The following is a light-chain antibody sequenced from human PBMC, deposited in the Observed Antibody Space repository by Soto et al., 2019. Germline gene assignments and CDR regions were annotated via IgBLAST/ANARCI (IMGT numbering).Light chain of an antibody. Sequence: DIVMTQSPIFLPVTPGEPASISCRSSQSLLYSNGYNYVDWYLQRPGQSPQLLIYLGSDRASGVPDRFSGSGSGTDFTLRISRVEAEDVGVYYCMQSLPQTPSTFGPGTKVDFQ. CDR1: QSLLYSNGYNY. V-gene: IGKV2-28*01. CDR2: LGS. J-gene: IGKJ3*01. CDR3: MQSLPQTPST.